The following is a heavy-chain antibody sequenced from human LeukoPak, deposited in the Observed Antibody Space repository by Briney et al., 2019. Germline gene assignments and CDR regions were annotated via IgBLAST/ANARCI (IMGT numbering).Heavy chain of an antibody. CDR2: INHSGST. CDR3: ARGQTYSSSWYPPGNY. V-gene: IGHV4-39*07. D-gene: IGHD6-13*01. Sequence: GSLSLTCTVSGGSISSSSYYWGWIRQPPGKGLEWIGEINHSGSTNYNPSLKSRVTISVDTSKNQFSLKLSSVTAADTAVYYCARGQTYSSSWYPPGNYWGQGTLVTVSS. CDR1: GGSISSSSYY. J-gene: IGHJ4*02.